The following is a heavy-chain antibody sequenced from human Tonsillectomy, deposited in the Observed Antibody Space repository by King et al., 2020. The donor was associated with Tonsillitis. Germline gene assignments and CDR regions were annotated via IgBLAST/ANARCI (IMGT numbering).Heavy chain of an antibody. J-gene: IGHJ6*02. CDR2: INPHSGGT. CDR1: GFTFTDYY. Sequence: VQLVESGAEVKKPGASVKVSCKASGFTFTDYYMQWVRQAPGQGLEWMGWINPHSGGTNSAQNFQGRVTMTRDTSISTAYMELSRLRSDDTAVYYCARVVYCGGDCRRKSYYGMDVWGQGTTVTVSS. V-gene: IGHV1-2*02. CDR3: ARVVYCGGDCRRKSYYGMDV. D-gene: IGHD2-21*02.